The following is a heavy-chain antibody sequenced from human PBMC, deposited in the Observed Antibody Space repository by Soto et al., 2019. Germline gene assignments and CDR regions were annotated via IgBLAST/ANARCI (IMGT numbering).Heavy chain of an antibody. J-gene: IGHJ4*02. Sequence: PGGSLRLSCAASGFTFSSYAMSWFRQAPGKGLEWVSAISGSGGSTYYADSVKGRFTISRDNSKNTLYLQMNSLIAEDTAVYYCANLSPVVITTYFDYWGQGTLVTVSS. CDR3: ANLSPVVITTYFDY. V-gene: IGHV3-23*01. CDR1: GFTFSSYA. CDR2: ISGSGGST. D-gene: IGHD3-22*01.